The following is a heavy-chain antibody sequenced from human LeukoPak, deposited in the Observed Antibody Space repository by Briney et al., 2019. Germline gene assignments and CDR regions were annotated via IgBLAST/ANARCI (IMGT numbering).Heavy chain of an antibody. CDR2: ISSDGGSP. V-gene: IGHV3-64*01. CDR1: GFTFSSYA. J-gene: IGHJ4*02. D-gene: IGHD2-15*01. Sequence: GGSLRLSCAASGFTFSSYAMHWVRQAPGKGLEYVSGISSDGGSPFHVNSVKGRFTISRDNSKDTLYLQMGNLRAEDMAMYYCAREYCSGGRCRYYFDYWGQGTLVTVSS. CDR3: AREYCSGGRCRYYFDY.